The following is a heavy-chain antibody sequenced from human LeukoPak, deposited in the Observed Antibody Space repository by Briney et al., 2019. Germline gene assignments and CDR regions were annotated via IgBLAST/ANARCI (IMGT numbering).Heavy chain of an antibody. CDR3: ARAVVGLRYFDWLLLVGQVFDY. CDR1: GYTFTSYY. V-gene: IGHV1-8*03. Sequence: ASVKVSCKASGYTFTSYYMHWVRQATGQGLEWMGWMNPNSGNTGYAQKFQGRVTITRNTSISTAYMELSSLRSEDTAVYYCARAVVGLRYFDWLLLVGQVFDYWGQGTLVTVSS. J-gene: IGHJ4*02. D-gene: IGHD3-9*01. CDR2: MNPNSGNT.